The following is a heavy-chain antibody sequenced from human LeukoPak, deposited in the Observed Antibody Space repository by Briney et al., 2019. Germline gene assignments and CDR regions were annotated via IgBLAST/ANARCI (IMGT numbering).Heavy chain of an antibody. Sequence: AGSLRLSCAASGFTFGNYAMSWVRQPPREGREWVSAISGNGGSTYYADSVEGRFTFSRDNSKNTLYLEMNSLRAEDTAVYYCAKAGKDFYGGKGHYGMDVWGQGTTVTVSS. J-gene: IGHJ6*02. CDR2: ISGNGGST. V-gene: IGHV3-23*01. D-gene: IGHD4-23*01. CDR1: GFTFGNYA. CDR3: AKAGKDFYGGKGHYGMDV.